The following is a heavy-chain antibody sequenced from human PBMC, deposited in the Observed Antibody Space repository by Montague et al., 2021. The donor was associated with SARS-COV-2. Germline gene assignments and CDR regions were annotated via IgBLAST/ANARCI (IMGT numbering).Heavy chain of an antibody. CDR3: ARLNFRITIFGVVRSRVFDY. Sequence: SETLSLTCTVSGGSISSSSYYWGWIRQPPGKGLEWIGSIYYSGSTYYNPSLKSRVTISVDTSKNQFSLKLSSVTAADTAVYYCARLNFRITIFGVVRSRVFDYWDQGTLVTVSS. D-gene: IGHD3-3*01. V-gene: IGHV4-39*01. CDR1: GGSISSSSYY. J-gene: IGHJ4*02. CDR2: IYYSGST.